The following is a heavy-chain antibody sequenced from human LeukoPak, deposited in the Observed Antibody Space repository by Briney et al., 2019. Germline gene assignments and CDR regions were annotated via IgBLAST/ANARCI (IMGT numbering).Heavy chain of an antibody. CDR2: ISGSGGST. J-gene: IGHJ4*02. CDR1: GFSFSSYA. CDR3: AKVRAIVVVPAAFDY. D-gene: IGHD2-2*01. V-gene: IGHV3-23*01. Sequence: PGGSLRLSCAASGFSFSSYAMSWVRQAPGKGLEGVSAISGSGGSTYYADSVKGRFTISRDNSKNTLYLQMNSLRAEDTAVYYCAKVRAIVVVPAAFDYWGQGTLVTVSS.